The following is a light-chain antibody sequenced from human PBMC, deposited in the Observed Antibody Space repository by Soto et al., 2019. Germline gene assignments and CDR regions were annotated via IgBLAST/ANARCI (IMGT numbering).Light chain of an antibody. V-gene: IGLV2-14*01. CDR2: DVS. CDR1: SSDVGNYNF. CDR3: SSYTSSSTV. Sequence: QSALTQPASVSGSPGQSITISCTGTSSDVGNYNFVSWYQQHPGKAPKLMIYDVSNRPSGVSNRFSGSKSGNTASLTISGLQAEDEADYYCSSYTSSSTVFGGGTQLT. J-gene: IGLJ3*02.